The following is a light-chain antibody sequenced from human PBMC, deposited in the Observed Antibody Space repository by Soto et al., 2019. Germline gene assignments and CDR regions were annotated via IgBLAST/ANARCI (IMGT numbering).Light chain of an antibody. Sequence: DIQMTQSPSTLSASVGDRVIVTCRASQSISNWLAWYQQKPGKAPKLLIYDASTLEGGVPSRFRGSGSGTEFTLTINNLQTDDFATYYCQQSYSTPQTFGQGTKVDIK. CDR2: DAS. CDR1: QSISNW. J-gene: IGKJ1*01. CDR3: QQSYSTPQT. V-gene: IGKV1-5*01.